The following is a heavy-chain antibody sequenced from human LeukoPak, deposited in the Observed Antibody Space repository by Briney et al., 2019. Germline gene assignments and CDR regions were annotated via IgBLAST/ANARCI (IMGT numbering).Heavy chain of an antibody. CDR1: GYRFTDFW. V-gene: IGHV5-51*01. D-gene: IGHD4-23*01. Sequence: GESLKISCKGSGYRFTDFWIGWVRQMPGKGLEWMGIIYPGDSDTRYSPSFQGQVTISVDKCISTAYLQWASLRASDTAVYYCARHDSTVVSAQDYWGQGTLITVSS. CDR2: IYPGDSDT. J-gene: IGHJ4*02. CDR3: ARHDSTVVSAQDY.